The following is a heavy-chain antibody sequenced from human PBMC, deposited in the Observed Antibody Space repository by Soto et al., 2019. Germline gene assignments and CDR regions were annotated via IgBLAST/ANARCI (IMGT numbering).Heavy chain of an antibody. J-gene: IGHJ5*02. D-gene: IGHD2-15*01. V-gene: IGHV4-31*03. CDR2: IYYSGNT. CDR1: GGSISSGGSY. CDR3: ARGFGDGTCYRCSVGWFDL. Sequence: PSETLSLTCTVSGGSISSGGSYWSWIRQHPGKGLEWIGYIYYSGNTYYNPSLKSRVIMSVDTSKNEFSLKLSSVTAADTAIYYCARGFGDGTCYRCSVGWFDLWGQGTLVTVSS.